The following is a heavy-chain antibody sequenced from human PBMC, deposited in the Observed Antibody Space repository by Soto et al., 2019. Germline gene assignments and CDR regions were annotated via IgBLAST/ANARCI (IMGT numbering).Heavy chain of an antibody. Sequence: PXESLKISVKCSGYSFTSYWIGWVRQMPGKGLEWMGIIYPGDSDTRYSPSFQGQVTISADKSISTAYLQWSSLKASDTAMYYCARTGTTWRRWFDPWGQGTLVTVSS. D-gene: IGHD1-7*01. CDR3: ARTGTTWRRWFDP. J-gene: IGHJ5*02. V-gene: IGHV5-51*01. CDR1: GYSFTSYW. CDR2: IYPGDSDT.